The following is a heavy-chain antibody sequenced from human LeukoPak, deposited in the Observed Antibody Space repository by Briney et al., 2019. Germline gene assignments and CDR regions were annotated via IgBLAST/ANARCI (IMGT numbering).Heavy chain of an antibody. J-gene: IGHJ4*02. D-gene: IGHD4-17*01. CDR2: ISGSGGST. Sequence: GESLRLSCAASGFTFSSYAVSWVRQAPGKGLEWVSAISGSGGSTYYADSVKGRFTISRGNSKNTLYLQMNSLRAEDTAVYYCAKELQNYGDLDYWGQGTLVTVSS. CDR1: GFTFSSYA. V-gene: IGHV3-23*01. CDR3: AKELQNYGDLDY.